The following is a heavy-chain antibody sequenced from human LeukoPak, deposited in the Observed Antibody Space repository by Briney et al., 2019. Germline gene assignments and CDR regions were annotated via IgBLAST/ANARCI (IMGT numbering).Heavy chain of an antibody. CDR3: TGNLRRGYSYGSGGGY. CDR1: GFTFSNAW. J-gene: IGHJ4*02. D-gene: IGHD5-18*01. Sequence: GGSLRLSCAASGFTFSNAWMSWDRQAPGKGLEWVGRIKSKTDGWTTDYAAPVKGRFTISRDDSKNTLYLQMNSLKTEDTAVYYCTGNLRRGYSYGSGGGYWGQGTLVTVSS. V-gene: IGHV3-15*01. CDR2: IKSKTDGWTT.